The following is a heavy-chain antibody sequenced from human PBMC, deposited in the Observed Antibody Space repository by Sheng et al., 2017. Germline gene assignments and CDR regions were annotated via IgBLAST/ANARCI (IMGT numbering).Heavy chain of an antibody. V-gene: IGHV3-72*01. D-gene: IGHD2-15*01. Sequence: EVQLVESGGGLVQPGRSLRLSCAASGFTFSDHYMDWVRQAPGKGLEWVGRSRNKANSYTTEYAPSVKGRFTISRDDSKNSVYLQMNSLKSEDTAVYYCARAEADPSDYYMDVWGKGTTVTVSS. CDR3: ARAEADPSDYYMDV. CDR1: GFTFSDHY. CDR2: SRNKANSYTT. J-gene: IGHJ6*03.